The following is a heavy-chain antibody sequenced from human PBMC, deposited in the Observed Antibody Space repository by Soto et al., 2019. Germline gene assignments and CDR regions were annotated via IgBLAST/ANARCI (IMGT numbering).Heavy chain of an antibody. CDR1: GGSISSSNW. CDR2: IYHSGST. CDR3: ASSNPSPDIVVVPAASGPFDY. Sequence: SETLSLTCAVSGGSISSSNWWSWVRQPPGKGLEWIGEIYHSGSTNYNPSLKSRVTISVDKSKNQFSVKLSSVTAADTAVYYCASSNPSPDIVVVPAASGPFDYWGQGTLVTVSS. D-gene: IGHD2-2*01. V-gene: IGHV4-4*02. J-gene: IGHJ4*02.